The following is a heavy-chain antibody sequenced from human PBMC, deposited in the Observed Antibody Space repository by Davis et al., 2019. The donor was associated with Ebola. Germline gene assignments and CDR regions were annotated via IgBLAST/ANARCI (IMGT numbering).Heavy chain of an antibody. V-gene: IGHV3-21*01. D-gene: IGHD3-16*01. CDR3: AREAVLGAFDI. Sequence: GESLKISCAASGFTFSSYSMNWVRQAPGKGLEWVSSISSSSSYIYYADSVKGRFTISRDNAKNSLYLQMNSLRAEDTAVYYCAREAVLGAFDIWGQGTMVTVSS. J-gene: IGHJ3*02. CDR2: ISSSSSYI. CDR1: GFTFSSYS.